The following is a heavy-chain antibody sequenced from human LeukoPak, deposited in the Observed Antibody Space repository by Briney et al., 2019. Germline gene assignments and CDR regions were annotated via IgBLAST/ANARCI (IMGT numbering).Heavy chain of an antibody. Sequence: ASVKVSCKASGYTFTSYGISWVRQAPGQGLEWMGWISAYNGNTNYAQKLQGRVTMTTDTSTSTAYMELRSLRSDATAVYYCARSGDIVVVPAALDPWGQGTLVTVSS. CDR2: ISAYNGNT. CDR1: GYTFTSYG. V-gene: IGHV1-18*04. D-gene: IGHD2-2*01. CDR3: ARSGDIVVVPAALDP. J-gene: IGHJ5*02.